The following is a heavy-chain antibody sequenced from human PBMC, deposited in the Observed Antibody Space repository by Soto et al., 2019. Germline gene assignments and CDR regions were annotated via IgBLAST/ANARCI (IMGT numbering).Heavy chain of an antibody. D-gene: IGHD6-13*01. J-gene: IGHJ4*02. Sequence: ASLKVSCKASGYTFTRYGISWVRQAPGQGLEWMGWISAYNGNTNYAQKLQGRVTMTTDTSTSTAYMELRSLRSGDTAVYYCASAAAGTPTFDYWGQGTLVTVSS. V-gene: IGHV1-18*01. CDR2: ISAYNGNT. CDR3: ASAAAGTPTFDY. CDR1: GYTFTRYG.